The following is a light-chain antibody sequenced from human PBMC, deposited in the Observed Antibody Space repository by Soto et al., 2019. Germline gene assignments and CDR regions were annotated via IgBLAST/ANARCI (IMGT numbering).Light chain of an antibody. Sequence: DIQMTQSPSSLSASVGDRVTITCRASQGYRNDLDWFQQKPAKAPDRLIHAASTLQSEVTSRFSGSGSGSEFTLTISNLQAEDVDTYYRLQNNTYPWTFGQGTKVEIK. CDR3: LQNNTYPWT. CDR2: AAS. J-gene: IGKJ1*01. V-gene: IGKV1-17*02. CDR1: QGYRND.